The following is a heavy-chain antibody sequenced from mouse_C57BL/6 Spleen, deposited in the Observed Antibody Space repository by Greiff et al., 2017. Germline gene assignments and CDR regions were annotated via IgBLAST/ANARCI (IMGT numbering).Heavy chain of an antibody. CDR3: ARLNGYYAAY. D-gene: IGHD2-3*01. Sequence: EVQLQQSVAELVRPGASVKLSCTASGFTIKNTYMHWVRQRPEQGLEWIGRIDPANGNTKYAPKFQGKATITADTSSNTAYLQLSSLTSEDTAIYDCARLNGYYAAYWGQGTLVTVSA. CDR1: GFTIKNTY. V-gene: IGHV14-3*01. J-gene: IGHJ3*01. CDR2: IDPANGNT.